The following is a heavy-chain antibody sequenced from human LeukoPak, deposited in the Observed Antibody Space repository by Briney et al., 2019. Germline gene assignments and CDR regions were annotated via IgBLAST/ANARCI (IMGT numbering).Heavy chain of an antibody. CDR1: GFTFTTYA. CDR2: ISGSGGST. CDR3: AKAGTFGSMTVWDY. D-gene: IGHD3-22*01. V-gene: IGHV3-23*01. J-gene: IGHJ4*02. Sequence: GGSLRLSCAVSGFTFTTYAMSWVRQAPGKGLEWVSVISGSGGSTYYADSVKGRFAISRDNSKNTLYLQMNSLRAEDTAKYYCAKAGTFGSMTVWDYWGQGTLVTVSS.